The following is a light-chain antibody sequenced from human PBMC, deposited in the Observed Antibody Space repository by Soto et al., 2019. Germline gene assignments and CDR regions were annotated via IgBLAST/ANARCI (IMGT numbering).Light chain of an antibody. V-gene: IGKV3-20*01. Sequence: LNQSQGTLFLSPGERATLSCRASQSVSSSYLAWYQQKPGQAPRLLIYGASSRATGIPDRFSGSGSGTDFTLTISRLEPEDFAVYYCQQYGSSPRTFGQGTKVDIK. J-gene: IGKJ1*01. CDR2: GAS. CDR3: QQYGSSPRT. CDR1: QSVSSSY.